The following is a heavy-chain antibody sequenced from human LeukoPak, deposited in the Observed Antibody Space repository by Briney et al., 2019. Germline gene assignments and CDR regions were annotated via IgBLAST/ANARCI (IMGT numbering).Heavy chain of an antibody. V-gene: IGHV1-18*01. D-gene: IGHD4-17*01. Sequence: ASVKVSCKASGYTFTSCGISWVRQAPGQGLEWMGWISAYNGNTNYAQKLQGRVTMTTDTSTSTAYMELRSLRSDDTAVYYCARDPFAPETTRDCGMDVWGQGTTVTVSS. CDR2: ISAYNGNT. CDR1: GYTFTSCG. J-gene: IGHJ6*02. CDR3: ARDPFAPETTRDCGMDV.